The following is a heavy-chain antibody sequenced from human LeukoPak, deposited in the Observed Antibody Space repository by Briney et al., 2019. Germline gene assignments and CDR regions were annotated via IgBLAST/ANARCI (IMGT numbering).Heavy chain of an antibody. V-gene: IGHV3-21*01. CDR1: GFTFSSYS. D-gene: IGHD6-19*01. CDR3: AREDRAVAGGIYIYYMDV. Sequence: GGSLRLSCAASGFTFSSYSMNWVRQAPGKGLEWVSCRFTISRDNAKNSLYLQMNSLRAEDTAVYYCAREDRAVAGGIYIYYMDVWGKGTTVTISS. J-gene: IGHJ6*03.